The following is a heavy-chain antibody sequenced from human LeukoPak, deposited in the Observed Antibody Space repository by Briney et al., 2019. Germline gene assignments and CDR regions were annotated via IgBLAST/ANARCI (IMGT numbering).Heavy chain of an antibody. CDR2: ISGNGDNT. V-gene: IGHV3-23*01. J-gene: IGHJ4*02. Sequence: GGSLRLSCAASGFTFSSYAMAWVRQAPGKGLEWVSVISGNGDNTYYADSVKGRFTISRDNSKNTLYLQMNSLRAEDTAVYYCAKEGYRYGYAIDYWGQGTLVTVSS. CDR3: AKEGYRYGYAIDY. CDR1: GFTFSSYA. D-gene: IGHD5-18*01.